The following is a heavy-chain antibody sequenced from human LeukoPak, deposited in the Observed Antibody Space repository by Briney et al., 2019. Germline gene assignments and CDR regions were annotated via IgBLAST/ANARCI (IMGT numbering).Heavy chain of an antibody. Sequence: ASVKVSCKASGYTFTGYSMHWVRQAPGQGLEWMGWINPNSGGTNYAQKFQGRVTMTRDTSISTAYMELSRLRSDDTAVYYCASASWDYVWGSYRSKDDYWGQGTLVTVSS. CDR1: GYTFTGYS. V-gene: IGHV1-2*02. J-gene: IGHJ4*02. CDR3: ASASWDYVWGSYRSKDDY. D-gene: IGHD3-16*02. CDR2: INPNSGGT.